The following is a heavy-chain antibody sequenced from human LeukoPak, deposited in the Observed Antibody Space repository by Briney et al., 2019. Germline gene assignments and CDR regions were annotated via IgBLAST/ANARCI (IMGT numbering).Heavy chain of an antibody. CDR2: ISSSSCYI. D-gene: IGHD3-10*01. CDR3: ARAELLWFGEYAYYFVY. J-gene: IGHJ4*02. Sequence: GLSLRLSCAASGFSFSSYSMNWVRQDPGTGLEWVSSISSSSCYIYYADSVKGRLTISRDKSKNTLYLQMNSLRAEDTAVYYCARAELLWFGEYAYYFVYWGQGTLVTVSS. V-gene: IGHV3-21*01. CDR1: GFSFSSYS.